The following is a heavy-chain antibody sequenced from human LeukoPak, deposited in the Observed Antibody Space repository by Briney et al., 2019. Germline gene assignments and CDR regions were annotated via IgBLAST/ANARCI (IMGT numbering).Heavy chain of an antibody. D-gene: IGHD4-17*01. CDR1: GYSYSIYG. CDR3: ARCGAAVTTHFSH. Sequence: ASVKVSCKASGYSYSIYGITWARQAPGQGLEYLGWISASDGTTNYAQKVQDRVTMTTDTSTSTAYLELRSLRSEDTAVYYCARCGAAVTTHFSHWGQGTLVTVSS. J-gene: IGHJ4*02. CDR2: ISASDGTT. V-gene: IGHV1-18*01.